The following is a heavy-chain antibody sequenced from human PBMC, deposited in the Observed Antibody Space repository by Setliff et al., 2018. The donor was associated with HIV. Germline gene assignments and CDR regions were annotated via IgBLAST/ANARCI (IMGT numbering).Heavy chain of an antibody. CDR2: MSPQSDNT. CDR1: GYAFSAYD. V-gene: IGHV1-8*02. CDR3: ARGQPPTPRPYFYHMDV. D-gene: IGHD2-15*01. J-gene: IGHJ6*03. Sequence: GASVKVSCTASGYAFSAYDFNWVRQAPGQGLEWVGSMSPQSDNTVYAQKFLGGVTMTMDTSIGTAYMELSSLRSEDTAVYYCARGQPPTPRPYFYHMDVWGNGTSVTVSS.